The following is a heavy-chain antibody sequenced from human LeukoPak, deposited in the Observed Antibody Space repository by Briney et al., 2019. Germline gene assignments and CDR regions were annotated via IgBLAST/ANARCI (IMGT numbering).Heavy chain of an antibody. CDR2: IYTSGST. V-gene: IGHV4-4*07. CDR1: GGSISSYY. D-gene: IGHD6-6*01. CDR3: AVSLGSSSVPYFDY. Sequence: SETLSLTCTVSGGSISSYYWSWIRQPAGKGLEWIGRIYTSGSTNYNPSLKSRVTISVDTSKNQFSLKLSSVTAADTAVYYCAVSLGSSSVPYFDYWGQGTLVTVSS. J-gene: IGHJ4*02.